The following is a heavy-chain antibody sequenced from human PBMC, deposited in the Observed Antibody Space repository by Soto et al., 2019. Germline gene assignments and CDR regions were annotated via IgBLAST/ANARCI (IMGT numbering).Heavy chain of an antibody. Sequence: EVQLLESEGGLVQPGGSLRLSCAASGFTFSSYAMSWVRQAPGKGLEWVSAISGSGGSTYYADSVKGRFTISRDNSKNTLDLQMNSLRAEDTAVYYCAKDPQLWFGELDGAFDIWGQGTMVTVSS. V-gene: IGHV3-23*01. J-gene: IGHJ3*02. CDR1: GFTFSSYA. CDR3: AKDPQLWFGELDGAFDI. CDR2: ISGSGGST. D-gene: IGHD3-10*01.